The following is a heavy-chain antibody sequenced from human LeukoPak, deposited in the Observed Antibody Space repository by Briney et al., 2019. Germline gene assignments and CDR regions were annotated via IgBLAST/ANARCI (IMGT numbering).Heavy chain of an antibody. D-gene: IGHD2-2*03. CDR1: GFSFSTYA. V-gene: IGHV3-30-3*01. CDR3: ARDLGNGYCSSASCRGGDY. Sequence: PGGSLRLSCAASGFSFSTYAMHWVRQAPGKGLEWVAFMSYDGSDKYYADSMKGRFTISRDNSKNTLYLQMNSLRAEDTAVYYCARDLGNGYCSSASCRGGDYWGQGTLVTVSS. J-gene: IGHJ4*02. CDR2: MSYDGSDK.